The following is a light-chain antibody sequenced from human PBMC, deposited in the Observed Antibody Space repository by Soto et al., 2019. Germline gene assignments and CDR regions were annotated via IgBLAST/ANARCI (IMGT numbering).Light chain of an antibody. J-gene: IGKJ4*01. CDR2: AAS. CDR3: QQSYSTPLT. Sequence: DIQMTQSPSSLSASVGDRVTITCQASQDISSYLNWYQQKPGKAPKLLIYAASSLQSGVPSRFSGSGSGIDFTLTISSLQHEDFATYYCQQSYSTPLTFGGGTKVDIK. V-gene: IGKV1-39*01. CDR1: QDISSY.